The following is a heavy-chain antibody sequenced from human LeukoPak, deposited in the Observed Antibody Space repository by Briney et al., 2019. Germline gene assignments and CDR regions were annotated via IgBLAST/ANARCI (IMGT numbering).Heavy chain of an antibody. D-gene: IGHD2-2*02. J-gene: IGHJ5*02. V-gene: IGHV4-38-2*02. CDR3: ARDECPLWSISCHRGFDP. CDR2: IYYSGST. CDR1: GYSISSGYY. Sequence: SETLSLTCTVSGYSISSGYYWGWIRQSPGKGLEWIGSIYYSGSTYYNPSLKSRVTISVDTSKNQFSLKLSSVTAADTAVYYCARDECPLWSISCHRGFDPWGQGLLVTVSS.